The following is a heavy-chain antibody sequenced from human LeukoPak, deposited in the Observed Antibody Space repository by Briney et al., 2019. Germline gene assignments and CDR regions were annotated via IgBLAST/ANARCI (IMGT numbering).Heavy chain of an antibody. D-gene: IGHD4-17*01. V-gene: IGHV3-23*01. CDR1: GFTFSSYD. CDR2: ITNSGGST. Sequence: PGGSLRLSCAASGFTFSSYDMSWVRQAPGKGLEWVSAITNSGGSTYYADSVKGRFTISRDNSKNTLYLQMNSLRAEDTAIYYCAKFNRVTTFFYGMDVWDQGTTVTVSS. J-gene: IGHJ6*02. CDR3: AKFNRVTTFFYGMDV.